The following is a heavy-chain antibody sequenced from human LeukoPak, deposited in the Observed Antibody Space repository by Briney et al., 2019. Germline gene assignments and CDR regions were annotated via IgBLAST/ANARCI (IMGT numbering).Heavy chain of an antibody. CDR2: VFYSGPT. D-gene: IGHD1-26*01. CDR1: GDSIDSYY. Sequence: SETLSLTCTVSGDSIDSYYWCWIRQPPGEGLQWIGYVFYSGPTNYDASLRSRVAISVDRSKNQFSLKLTSVSAADTAVYYCAGRSARYFDSWGQGTLVTVSS. V-gene: IGHV4-59*01. CDR3: AGRSARYFDS. J-gene: IGHJ4*02.